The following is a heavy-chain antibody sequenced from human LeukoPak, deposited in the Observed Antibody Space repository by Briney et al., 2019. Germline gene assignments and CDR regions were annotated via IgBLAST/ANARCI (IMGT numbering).Heavy chain of an antibody. CDR2: IYYSGST. CDR1: GGSISSGSYY. J-gene: IGHJ4*02. CDR3: PLWFGELGTDY. V-gene: IGHV4-39*07. Sequence: SETLSLTCTVSGGSISSGSYYWGWIRQPPGKGLEWIGSIYYSGSTYYNPSLKSRVTISVDTSKNQFSLKLSSVTAADTAVYYCPLWFGELGTDYWGQGTLVTVSS. D-gene: IGHD3-10*01.